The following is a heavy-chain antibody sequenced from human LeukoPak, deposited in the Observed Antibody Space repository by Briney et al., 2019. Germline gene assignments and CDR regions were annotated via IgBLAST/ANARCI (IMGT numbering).Heavy chain of an antibody. CDR1: GYTFTGYY. CDR3: ARGGRSSDWYYFDY. V-gene: IGHV1-2*02. CDR2: INPNSGGT. Sequence: ASVKVSCKASGYTFTGYYLHWVRQAPGQGLEWMGWINPNSGGTNYAQKFQGRVTMTRDPSISTAYMELSRLRSDDTAVYYCARGGRSSDWYYFDYWGQGTLVTVSS. D-gene: IGHD6-19*01. J-gene: IGHJ4*02.